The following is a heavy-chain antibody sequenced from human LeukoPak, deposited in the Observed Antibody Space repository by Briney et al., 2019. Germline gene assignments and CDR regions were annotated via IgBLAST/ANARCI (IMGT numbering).Heavy chain of an antibody. CDR2: INPNSGGT. V-gene: IGHV1-2*02. CDR3: ARDFMGATTY. D-gene: IGHD1-26*01. Sequence: GASVKVSCKPSGYTFTGYYMHWGRQAPGQGLEWMGWINPNSGGTNYAQKFQGRVTMTRDTSISTAYMELSRLRSDDTAVYYCARDFMGATTYWGQGTLVTVSS. J-gene: IGHJ4*02. CDR1: GYTFTGYY.